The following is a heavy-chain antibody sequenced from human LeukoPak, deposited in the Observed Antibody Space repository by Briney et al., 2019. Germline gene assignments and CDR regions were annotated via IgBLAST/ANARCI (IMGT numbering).Heavy chain of an antibody. CDR3: ARDPCTSTSCYAFDY. CDR2: INPSGGST. D-gene: IGHD2-2*01. CDR1: GYTFTSYA. Sequence: ASVKVSCKASGYTFTSYAMHWVRQAPGQGLEWMGIINPSGGSTSYAQKFQGRVTMTRDTSTSTVYMELSSLRSEDTAVYYCARDPCTSTSCYAFDYWGQGTLVTVSS. V-gene: IGHV1-46*01. J-gene: IGHJ4*02.